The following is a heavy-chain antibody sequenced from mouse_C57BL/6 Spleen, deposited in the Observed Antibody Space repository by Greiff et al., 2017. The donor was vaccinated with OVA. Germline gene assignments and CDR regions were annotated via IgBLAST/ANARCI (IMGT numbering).Heavy chain of an antibody. V-gene: IGHV1-81*01. Sequence: QVQLKQSGAELARPGASVKLSCKASGYTFTSYGISWVKQRTGQGLEWIGEIYPRSGNTYYNEKFKGKATLTADKSSSTAYMELRSLTSEDSAVYFCARSHCNYAAWFAYWGQGTLVTVSA. D-gene: IGHD2-1*01. CDR2: IYPRSGNT. J-gene: IGHJ3*01. CDR3: ARSHCNYAAWFAY. CDR1: GYTFTSYG.